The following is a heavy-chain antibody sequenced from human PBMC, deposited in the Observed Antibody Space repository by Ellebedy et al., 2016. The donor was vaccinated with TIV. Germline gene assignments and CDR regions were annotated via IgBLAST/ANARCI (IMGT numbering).Heavy chain of an antibody. CDR3: AKVKASDIPVVVAAKIPPDY. CDR1: GFTFSNYA. J-gene: IGHJ4*02. V-gene: IGHV3-23*01. D-gene: IGHD2-15*01. Sequence: GESLKISCAASGFTFSNYAMSWVRQAPGKGLEWVSAISAGGRSTYYADSVKGRFTISRDNSKSTLYLQMNSLRAEDTALYYCAKVKASDIPVVVAAKIPPDYWGQGTLVTVSS. CDR2: ISAGGRST.